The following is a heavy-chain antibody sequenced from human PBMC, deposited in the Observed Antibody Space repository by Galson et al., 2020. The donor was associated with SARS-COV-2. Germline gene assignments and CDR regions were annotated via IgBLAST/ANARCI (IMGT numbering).Heavy chain of an antibody. CDR2: ISYDGSNK. Sequence: GESLKISCAASGFTFSSYAMHWVRQAPGKGLEWVAVISYDGSNKYYADSVKGRFTISRDNSKNTLYLQMNSLRAEDTAVYYCARDGTYSSSWYGLGYFDYRGQGTLVTVSS. J-gene: IGHJ4*02. V-gene: IGHV3-30*04. CDR1: GFTFSSYA. D-gene: IGHD6-13*01. CDR3: ARDGTYSSSWYGLGYFDY.